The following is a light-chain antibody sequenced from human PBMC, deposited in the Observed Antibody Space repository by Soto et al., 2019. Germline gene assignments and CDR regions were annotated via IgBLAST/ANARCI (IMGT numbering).Light chain of an antibody. CDR3: QQYKKWPRT. Sequence: EIVMTQSPATLSVSPGKSATLSCRASQSVSSNFAWYQQKPGQAPRLLIYDASTRATGIPARFSGSGSGTEFTLTISSLQSEDFAVYYCQQYKKWPRTFGHGTKVEIK. V-gene: IGKV3-15*01. CDR2: DAS. J-gene: IGKJ1*01. CDR1: QSVSSN.